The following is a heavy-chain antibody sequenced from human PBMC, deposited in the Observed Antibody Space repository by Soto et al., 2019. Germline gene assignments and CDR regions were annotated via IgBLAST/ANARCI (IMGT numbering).Heavy chain of an antibody. J-gene: IGHJ6*02. CDR2: ISYDGSNK. CDR3: ARDYDFWSGYSDYFYYGMDV. D-gene: IGHD3-3*01. V-gene: IGHV3-30-3*01. CDR1: GFTFSSYA. Sequence: GGSLRLSCAASGFTFSSYAMHWVRQAPGKGLEWVAVISYDGSNKYYADSVKGRFTISRDNSKNTLYLQMNSLRAEDTAVYYCARDYDFWSGYSDYFYYGMDVWGQGTTVTVSS.